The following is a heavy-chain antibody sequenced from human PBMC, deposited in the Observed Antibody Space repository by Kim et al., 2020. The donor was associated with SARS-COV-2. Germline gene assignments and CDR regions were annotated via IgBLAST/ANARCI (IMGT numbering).Heavy chain of an antibody. D-gene: IGHD1-1*01. J-gene: IGHJ4*02. CDR2: IYYSGST. Sequence: SETLSLTCTVSGGSISSYYWSWIRQPPGQGLEWIGYIYYSGSTNYNPSLKSRVTISVDTSKNQFSLKLSSVTAAATAVYYCARTYNWNYFDYWGQGTLVTVS. CDR3: ARTYNWNYFDY. CDR1: GGSISSYY. V-gene: IGHV4-59*13.